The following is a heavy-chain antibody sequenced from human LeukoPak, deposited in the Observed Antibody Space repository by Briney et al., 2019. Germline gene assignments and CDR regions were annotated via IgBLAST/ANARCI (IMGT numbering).Heavy chain of an antibody. CDR2: ISSSGSTI. CDR3: ASILGLGYYFDY. Sequence: PGGSLRLSCAASGFTFSSYEMNWVRQAPGKGMERVSYISSSGSTIYYADSVQGRFPISRDNAKDSLYLQMNSLRAEDTAVYYCASILGLGYYFDYWGQGTLVTVSS. V-gene: IGHV3-48*03. D-gene: IGHD2-15*01. CDR1: GFTFSSYE. J-gene: IGHJ4*02.